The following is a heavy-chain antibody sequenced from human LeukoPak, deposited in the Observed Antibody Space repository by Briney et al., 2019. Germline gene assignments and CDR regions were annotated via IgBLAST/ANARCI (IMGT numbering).Heavy chain of an antibody. D-gene: IGHD2-15*01. CDR1: GFTFSSYA. CDR3: ARSKEDCCGSFDP. Sequence: GSLRLSCAASGFTFSSYAMSWVRQAPGKGLEWVSAISGSGTTYYADSVRGRFIVSRDNSKNTLYLQMSSLRAEDTAVYYCARSKEDCCGSFDPWGQGTLVTVSS. CDR2: ISGSGTT. V-gene: IGHV3-23*01. J-gene: IGHJ5*02.